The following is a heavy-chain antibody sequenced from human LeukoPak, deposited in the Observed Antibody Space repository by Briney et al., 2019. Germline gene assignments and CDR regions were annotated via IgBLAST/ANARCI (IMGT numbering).Heavy chain of an antibody. CDR1: GFNFPGYD. CDR2: VTRDGSGT. V-gene: IGHV3-7*01. J-gene: IGHJ4*02. D-gene: IGHD6-13*01. Sequence: PGGSLRLSCITSGFNFPGYDMAWVRQAPGKGLEWLATVTRDGSGTEYIDSVRGRFTISRDNAKNSVYLQMNSLRAEDTAVYFCVIEYWYRFDYWGQGLLLTVSS. CDR3: VIEYWYRFDY.